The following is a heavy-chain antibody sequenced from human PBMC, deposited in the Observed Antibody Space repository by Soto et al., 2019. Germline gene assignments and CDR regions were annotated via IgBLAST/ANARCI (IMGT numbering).Heavy chain of an antibody. CDR2: INAGTGST. J-gene: IGHJ6*03. V-gene: IGHV1-3*01. CDR3: ARSGVLPSPYFYYYMDV. CDR1: GYTFTSCT. Sequence: ASVKVSCKASGYTFTSCTLHWVRQAPGQRLEWMGWINAGTGSTKYSQNFQGRVTITRDTSASTAYMELSSLRSEDTAVYYCARSGVLPSPYFYYYMDVWGKGTTVTVSS. D-gene: IGHD3-10*01.